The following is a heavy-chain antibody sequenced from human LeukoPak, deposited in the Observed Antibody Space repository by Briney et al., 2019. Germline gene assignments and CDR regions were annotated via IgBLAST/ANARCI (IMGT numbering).Heavy chain of an antibody. J-gene: IGHJ6*03. V-gene: IGHV4-59*01. CDR1: GGSISSYY. D-gene: IGHD2-2*01. Sequence: SETLSLTCTVSGGSISSYYWSWIRQPPGKGREWIGYIYYSGCTNYNPSLKSRVTISVDTSKNQFSLKLSSVTAADTAVYYCAREGKDIVVVPAAMRYYYYMDVWGKGTTVTISS. CDR2: IYYSGCT. CDR3: AREGKDIVVVPAAMRYYYYMDV.